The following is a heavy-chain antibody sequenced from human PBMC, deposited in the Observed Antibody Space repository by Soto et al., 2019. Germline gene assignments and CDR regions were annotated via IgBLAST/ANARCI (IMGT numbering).Heavy chain of an antibody. CDR3: ARVSFDHFVHWFDP. V-gene: IGHV6-1*01. Sequence: SQTLSLTCAISGDSVSSKTAAWNWIRQSPSRGLEWLGRTYFRSKWYNDYAISVKSRITINPDTSKNQFSLLLNSVTPEDTAVYYCARVSFDHFVHWFDPRGQGSLVTVSS. D-gene: IGHD3-9*01. CDR2: TYFRSKWYN. CDR1: GDSVSSKTAA. J-gene: IGHJ5*02.